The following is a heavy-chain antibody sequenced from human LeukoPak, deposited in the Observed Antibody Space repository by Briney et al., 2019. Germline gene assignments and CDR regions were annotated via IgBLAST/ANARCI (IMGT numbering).Heavy chain of an antibody. CDR3: AKEGYRGYYYYGMDV. V-gene: IGHV3-23*01. CDR2: INGRGIT. J-gene: IGHJ6*02. CDR1: GFTFSSYT. D-gene: IGHD5-24*01. Sequence: PGGSLRLSCTASGFTFSSYTMSWVRQAPGEGLEWLSAINGRGITYYAGSVKGRFTISRDNSENTLYLQMNSLTVDDTAVYYCAKEGYRGYYYYGMDVWGQGTTVTVSS.